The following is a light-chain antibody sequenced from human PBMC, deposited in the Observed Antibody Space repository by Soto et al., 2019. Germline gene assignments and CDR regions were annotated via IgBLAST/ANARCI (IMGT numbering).Light chain of an antibody. Sequence: EIVLTQSPATLLLSQGERATLSYRASQYIGGYLAWYQLRPGQGPRLLIFDAASRATGIPDRVSGSGSGTDFTLTISRLEPEDFAVYYCQQRASWPLTFGGGTKVEIK. V-gene: IGKV3-11*01. CDR2: DAA. CDR1: QYIGGY. CDR3: QQRASWPLT. J-gene: IGKJ4*01.